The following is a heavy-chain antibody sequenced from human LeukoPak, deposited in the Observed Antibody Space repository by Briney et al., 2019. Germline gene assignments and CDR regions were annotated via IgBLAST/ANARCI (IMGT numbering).Heavy chain of an antibody. D-gene: IGHD5-18*01. CDR3: ARQRQLWLRAPSNYFDY. Sequence: KPSETLSLTCTVSGGSISSSSYYWGWIRQPPGKGLEWIGSIYYSGSTYYNPSLKSRVTISVDTSKNQFSLKLSSVTAADTAVYYCARQRQLWLRAPSNYFDYWGQGTLVTVSS. CDR2: IYYSGST. V-gene: IGHV4-39*01. J-gene: IGHJ4*02. CDR1: GGSISSSSYY.